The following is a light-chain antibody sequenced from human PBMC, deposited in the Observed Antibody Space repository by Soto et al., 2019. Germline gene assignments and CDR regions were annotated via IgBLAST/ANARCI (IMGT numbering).Light chain of an antibody. V-gene: IGKV1-27*01. Sequence: DIQMTQSPSSLSASVGDRVTISCRATEQISNFLAWYQLKPGNPPTLLIYGATTVHSGVPSRFTGSGSGTELTLTISSLQPEDVATYYCQKYGAYPLTFGGGTKVDI. CDR3: QKYGAYPLT. CDR1: EQISNF. CDR2: GAT. J-gene: IGKJ4*01.